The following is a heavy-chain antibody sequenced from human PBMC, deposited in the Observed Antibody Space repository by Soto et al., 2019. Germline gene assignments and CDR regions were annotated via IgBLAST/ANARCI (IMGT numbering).Heavy chain of an antibody. J-gene: IGHJ6*02. CDR1: GYTFTSYA. D-gene: IGHD6-13*01. CDR2: INAGNGNT. V-gene: IGHV1-3*01. Sequence: ASVKVSCKASGYTFTSYAMHWVRQAPGQRLEWMGWINAGNGNTKYSQKFQGRVTITRDTSASTAYMELSSLRSEDTAVYYCAREEGRSSWYHRLAYGMDVWGQGTTVTVSS. CDR3: AREEGRSSWYHRLAYGMDV.